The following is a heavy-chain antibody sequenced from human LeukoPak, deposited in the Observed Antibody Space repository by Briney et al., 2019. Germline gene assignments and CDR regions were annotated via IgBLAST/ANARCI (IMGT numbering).Heavy chain of an antibody. J-gene: IGHJ4*02. CDR2: ISGSGGST. CDR3: ARHQSDYWEFDY. Sequence: GGSLRLSCAASGFTFSSYAMSWVRQAPGKGLEWVSTISGSGGSTYYADSVKGRFTISRDNSKNTLYLQMNSLRAEDTAIYYCARHQSDYWEFDYWGQGTLVTVSS. D-gene: IGHD5-12*01. V-gene: IGHV3-23*01. CDR1: GFTFSSYA.